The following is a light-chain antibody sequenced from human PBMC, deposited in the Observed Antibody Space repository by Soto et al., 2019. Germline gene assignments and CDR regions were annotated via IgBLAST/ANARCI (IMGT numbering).Light chain of an antibody. J-gene: IGKJ2*01. CDR3: QQYGSSFRYT. Sequence: EIVLTQSPGTLSLSPGERATLSCRASQSVNGNYLTWYQQKPGQAPRLLIYGASTRATGTPDRFSGSGSGTVFTITISRLEPEDFAVSYCQQYGSSFRYTFGQGTKLEIK. V-gene: IGKV3-20*01. CDR2: GAS. CDR1: QSVNGNY.